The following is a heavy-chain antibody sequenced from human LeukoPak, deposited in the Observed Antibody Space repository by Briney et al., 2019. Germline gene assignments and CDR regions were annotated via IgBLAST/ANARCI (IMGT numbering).Heavy chain of an antibody. D-gene: IGHD3-10*01. CDR1: GGSISSYY. Sequence: SETLSLTCTVSGGSISSYYWSWIRQPPGKGLEWIGEINHSGSTNYNPSLKSRVTISVDTSKNQFSLKLSSVTAADTAVYYCARRAAMVRGVINPYYMDVWGKGTTVTVSS. CDR3: ARRAAMVRGVINPYYMDV. V-gene: IGHV4-34*01. J-gene: IGHJ6*03. CDR2: INHSGST.